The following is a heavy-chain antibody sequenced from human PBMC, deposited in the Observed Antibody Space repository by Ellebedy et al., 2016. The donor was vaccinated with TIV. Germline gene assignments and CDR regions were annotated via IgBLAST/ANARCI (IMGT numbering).Heavy chain of an antibody. D-gene: IGHD3-16*01. J-gene: IGHJ6*02. CDR1: GFTFNSYE. Sequence: GESLKISCAASGFTFNSYEMHWVRQVPGKGLVWVSRINRDCSTTSYADSVKGRFTISRDNARNTLYLQMNSLRAEDKAVYYCAKVRSLRDYVWGSYYYYAMDVWGQGTTVTVSS. CDR3: AKVRSLRDYVWGSYYYYAMDV. V-gene: IGHV3-74*01. CDR2: INRDCSTT.